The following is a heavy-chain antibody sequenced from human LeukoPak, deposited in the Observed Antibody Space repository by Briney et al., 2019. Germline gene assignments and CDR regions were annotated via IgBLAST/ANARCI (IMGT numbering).Heavy chain of an antibody. V-gene: IGHV4-39*01. CDR3: AESSRWLQDLDY. D-gene: IGHD5-24*01. CDR1: GGSISSSRYY. J-gene: IGHJ4*02. CDR2: IYYSGST. Sequence: SETLSLTCTVSGGSISSSRYYWGWIRQPPGKGLEWIGTIYYSGSTYYNPSLKSRVTISVDTSKNQFSLKLSSVTAADTAVYYCAESSRWLQDLDYWGRGILVTVSS.